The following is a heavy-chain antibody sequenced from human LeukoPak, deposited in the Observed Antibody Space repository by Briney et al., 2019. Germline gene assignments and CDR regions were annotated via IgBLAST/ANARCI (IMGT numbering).Heavy chain of an antibody. J-gene: IGHJ6*02. CDR3: AKDTYYYGSGSYPLNYYYYGMDV. Sequence: PGGSLRLSCAASGFTFGDYAMHWVRQAPGKGLEWVSGISWNSGSIGYADSVKGRFTISRDNAKNSLYLQMNSLRAEDTALYYCAKDTYYYGSGSYPLNYYYYGMDVWGQGTTVTVSS. D-gene: IGHD3-10*01. CDR1: GFTFGDYA. CDR2: ISWNSGSI. V-gene: IGHV3-9*01.